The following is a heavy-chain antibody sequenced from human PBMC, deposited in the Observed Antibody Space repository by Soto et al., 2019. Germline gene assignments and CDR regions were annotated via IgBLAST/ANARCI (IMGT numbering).Heavy chain of an antibody. J-gene: IGHJ5*02. Sequence: GGPLRLSCAASGFTFSGSAVHLVRQASGKGLEWVGRIGSKTNSFATAYTASVRGRFTISRDDSKNTTSLQMNSLKTEDTAVYYCTRPTFGSTSCFDPWGQGTLVTVSS. CDR3: TRPTFGSTSCFDP. CDR1: GFTFSGSA. V-gene: IGHV3-73*01. CDR2: IGSKTNSFAT. D-gene: IGHD2-2*01.